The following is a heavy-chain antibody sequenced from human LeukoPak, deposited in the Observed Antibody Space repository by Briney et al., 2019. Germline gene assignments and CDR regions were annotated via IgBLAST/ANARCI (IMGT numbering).Heavy chain of an antibody. Sequence: GGSLRLSCAASGFTFTDYAMSWVRQAPGKRLEWVSAITAAGASTYYPDSVKGRFTIPRDDSRNTVYLQMNSLRAEDTALYYCARDSRVWATGVFDQWGQGTLVTVSS. V-gene: IGHV3-23*01. D-gene: IGHD1-1*01. J-gene: IGHJ4*02. CDR1: GFTFTDYA. CDR2: ITAAGAST. CDR3: ARDSRVWATGVFDQ.